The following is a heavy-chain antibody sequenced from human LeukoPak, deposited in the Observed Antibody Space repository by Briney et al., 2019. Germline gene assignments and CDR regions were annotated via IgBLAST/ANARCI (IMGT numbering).Heavy chain of an antibody. Sequence: PGGSLRLSCAASGFTFSSYAMSWVRQAPGKGLEWVSAISGSGGSTYYADSVKGRFTISRDNSKNTLYLQMNSLRAEDTAVYYCAGPDWYYYDSSGLDYWGQGTLVTVSS. D-gene: IGHD3-22*01. J-gene: IGHJ4*02. CDR3: AGPDWYYYDSSGLDY. V-gene: IGHV3-23*01. CDR1: GFTFSSYA. CDR2: ISGSGGST.